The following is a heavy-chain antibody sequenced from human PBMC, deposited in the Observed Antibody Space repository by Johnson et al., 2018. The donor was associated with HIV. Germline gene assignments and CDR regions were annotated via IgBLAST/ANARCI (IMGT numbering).Heavy chain of an antibody. CDR3: AREDYTDAFDI. Sequence: QVQLVESGGGVVQPGRSLRLSCAASGFTFSSYGMHWVRQAPGKGLEWVAVIWYDGTNRYYGDSVKGRFTISRDNSTKTLYLQMNSLRAEDTAVYYCAREDYTDAFDIWGQGTMVTVSS. D-gene: IGHD4-11*01. J-gene: IGHJ3*02. CDR2: IWYDGTNR. V-gene: IGHV3-33*01. CDR1: GFTFSSYG.